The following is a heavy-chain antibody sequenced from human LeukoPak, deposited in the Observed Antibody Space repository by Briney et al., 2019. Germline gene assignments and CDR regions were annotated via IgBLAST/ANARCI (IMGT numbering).Heavy chain of an antibody. Sequence: SVKVSCKASGGIFSSHAISWVRQAPGQGLEWMGGIIPIFATANYAQKFQGRVTITADESTSTAYMELSSLRSEDTAVYYCARRSGPYYYYMDVWGKGTTVTVSS. J-gene: IGHJ6*03. D-gene: IGHD3-3*01. CDR2: IIPIFATA. CDR3: ARRSGPYYYYMDV. V-gene: IGHV1-69*01. CDR1: GGIFSSHA.